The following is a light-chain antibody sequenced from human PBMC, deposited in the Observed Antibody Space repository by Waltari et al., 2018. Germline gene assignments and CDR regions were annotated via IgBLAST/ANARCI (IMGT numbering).Light chain of an antibody. V-gene: IGKV1-39*01. CDR1: QSISPY. Sequence: DIQMTQSPTSLSASVGDRVTITCRASQSISPYLNWYQQKPGKAPNLLIHTASTLESGVPSRFSGGGSGTEFTLTISSLQPEDSATYCCQQNYSPPWTFGQGTKVEI. CDR3: QQNYSPPWT. J-gene: IGKJ1*01. CDR2: TAS.